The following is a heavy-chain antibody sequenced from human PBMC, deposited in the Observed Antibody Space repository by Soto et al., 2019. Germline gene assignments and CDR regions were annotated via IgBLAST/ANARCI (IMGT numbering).Heavy chain of an antibody. CDR3: AVGGRSSWFSDY. V-gene: IGHV1-69*01. Sequence: QVQLVQSGAEVKKPGSSVKVSCKTSGGTFSSYAVSWVRQAPGQGLEWMGGIIPILEPANYAQKFQGKVTTTADESTSTAYMELSSLRSEDTAVYFFAVGGRSSWFSDYWGQGTGVTVSA. J-gene: IGHJ4*02. CDR2: IIPILEPA. CDR1: GGTFSSYA. D-gene: IGHD3-3*01.